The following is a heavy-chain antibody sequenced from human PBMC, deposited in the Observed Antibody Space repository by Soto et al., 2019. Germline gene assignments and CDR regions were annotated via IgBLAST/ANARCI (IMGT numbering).Heavy chain of an antibody. CDR2: ISSSSSTI. Sequence: PGVSKRLSCAAAGLTFSSYSMNWVRQNTGKGLEWVSYISSSSSTIYYADSVKGRFTISRDNAKNSLYLQMNSLRDEDTAVYYCARDNGDTAMGQDAFDIWGQGTMVTVSS. J-gene: IGHJ3*02. CDR3: ARDNGDTAMGQDAFDI. D-gene: IGHD5-18*01. CDR1: GLTFSSYS. V-gene: IGHV3-48*02.